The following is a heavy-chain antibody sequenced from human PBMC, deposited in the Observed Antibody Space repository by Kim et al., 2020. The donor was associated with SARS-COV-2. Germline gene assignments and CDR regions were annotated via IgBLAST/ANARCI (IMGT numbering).Heavy chain of an antibody. CDR2: IYHRGST. CDR3: ARAVWFGELLGYYFDY. CDR1: GGSISSSNW. D-gene: IGHD3-10*01. V-gene: IGHV4-4*02. Sequence: SETLSLTCAVSGGSISSSNWWSWVRQPPGKGLEWIGEIYHRGSTNYNPSLKSRVTISVDKSKNQFSLKLSSVTAADAAVYYCARAVWFGELLGYYFDYWGRGTVVSVSS. J-gene: IGHJ4*02.